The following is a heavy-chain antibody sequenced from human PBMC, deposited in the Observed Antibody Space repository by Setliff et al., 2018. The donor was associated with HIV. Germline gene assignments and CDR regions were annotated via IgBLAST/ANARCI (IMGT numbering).Heavy chain of an antibody. CDR1: GGSISSDTFY. D-gene: IGHD1-26*01. Sequence: TSETLSLTCTVSGGSISSDTFYWIWIRQPPGKGLEWIGETNPSGSTKYNPSLKSRVTISVDRSKNQFSLKLTSVTAADTAVYYCARGQDLGATWTGYYYYYMDVWGKGTTVTVSS. CDR3: ARGQDLGATWTGYYYYYMDV. CDR2: TNPSGST. J-gene: IGHJ6*03. V-gene: IGHV4-39*07.